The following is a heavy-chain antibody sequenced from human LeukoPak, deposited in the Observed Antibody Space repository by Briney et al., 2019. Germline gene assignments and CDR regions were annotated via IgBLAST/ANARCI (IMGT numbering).Heavy chain of an antibody. CDR1: GGSFSGYY. V-gene: IGHV4-59*01. Sequence: SETLSLTCAVYGGSFSGYYWSWIRQPPGKGLEWIGYIYYSGSTNYNPSLKSRVTISVDTSKNQFSLKLSSVTAADTAVYYCARDLPLCGDCYSGAFDIWGQGTMVTVSS. CDR2: IYYSGST. CDR3: ARDLPLCGDCYSGAFDI. J-gene: IGHJ3*02. D-gene: IGHD2-21*02.